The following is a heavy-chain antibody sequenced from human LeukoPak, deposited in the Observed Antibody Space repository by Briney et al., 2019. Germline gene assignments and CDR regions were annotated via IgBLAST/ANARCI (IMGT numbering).Heavy chain of an antibody. V-gene: IGHV4-61*02. CDR3: ARTVLYPWLPFDY. CDR2: IYTSGST. D-gene: IGHD3-9*01. CDR1: GGSISSGSYY. Sequence: SQTLSLTCTVSGGSISSGSYYWSWIRQPAGKGLEWIGRIYTSGSTNYNPSLKSRVTMSVDTSKNQFSLKLSSVTAADTAVYYCARTVLYPWLPFDYWGQGTLVTVSS. J-gene: IGHJ4*02.